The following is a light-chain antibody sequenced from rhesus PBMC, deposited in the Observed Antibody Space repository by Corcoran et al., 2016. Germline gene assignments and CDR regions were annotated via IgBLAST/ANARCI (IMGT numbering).Light chain of an antibody. J-gene: IGKJ3*01. CDR1: QSISSG. CDR3: QQFSSSPFT. CDR2: VAS. Sequence: DIQMTQSPSSLSASVGDTVTITCRASQSISSGLAWYQQKPGKAPKLLIYVASTLQRWGPSRFSGSGSWTDFTLTISSLQSEDFATYCCQQFSSSPFTFGPGTKLDIK. V-gene: IGKV1-22*01.